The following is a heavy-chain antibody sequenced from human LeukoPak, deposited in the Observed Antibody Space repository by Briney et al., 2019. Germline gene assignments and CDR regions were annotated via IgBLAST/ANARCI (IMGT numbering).Heavy chain of an antibody. CDR1: GGSFSGYY. D-gene: IGHD5-12*01. Sequence: LSETLSLTCAVYGGSFSGYYCSWIRQPPGKGLEWIGEINHSGSTNYNPSLKSRVTISVDTSKNQFSLKLSSVTAADTAVYYCARVHVSGYACDYWGQGTLVTVSS. CDR2: INHSGST. CDR3: ARVHVSGYACDY. V-gene: IGHV4-34*01. J-gene: IGHJ4*02.